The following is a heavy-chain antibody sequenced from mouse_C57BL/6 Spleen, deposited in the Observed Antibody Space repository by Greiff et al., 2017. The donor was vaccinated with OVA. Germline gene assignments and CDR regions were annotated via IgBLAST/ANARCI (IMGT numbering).Heavy chain of an antibody. J-gene: IGHJ4*01. V-gene: IGHV1-9*01. D-gene: IGHD1-1*01. Sequence: QVQLQQSGAELMKPGASVKLSCKATGYTFTGYWIEWVKQRPGHGLEWIGAILPGSGSTNYNEKFKGKATFTADTSSNTAYMQLSSLTTEDSAIYYCARRAANYGSSLYYAMDYWGQGTSVTVSS. CDR2: ILPGSGST. CDR1: GYTFTGYW. CDR3: ARRAANYGSSLYYAMDY.